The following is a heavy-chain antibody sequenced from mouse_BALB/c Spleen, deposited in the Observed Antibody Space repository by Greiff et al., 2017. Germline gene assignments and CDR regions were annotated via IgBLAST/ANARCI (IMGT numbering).Heavy chain of an antibody. J-gene: IGHJ3*01. CDR1: GFTFSSFG. D-gene: IGHD4-1*01. Sequence: EVQLVESGGGLVQPGGSRKLSCAASGFTFSSFGMHWVRQAPEKGLEWVAYISSGSSTIYYADTVKGRFTISRDNPKNTLFLQMTSLRSEDTAMYYCARNWDGPFAYWGQGTLVTVSA. CDR3: ARNWDGPFAY. V-gene: IGHV5-17*02. CDR2: ISSGSSTI.